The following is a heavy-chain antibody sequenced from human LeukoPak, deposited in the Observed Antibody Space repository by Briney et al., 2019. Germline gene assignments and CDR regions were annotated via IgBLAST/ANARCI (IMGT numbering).Heavy chain of an antibody. J-gene: IGHJ4*02. Sequence: GGSLRLSCAASRFTFSSYKMHWVRQAPGKGLEWVSYISGTGSTIFYADSVKGRFTISRDNAKNSLYLLMNSLRAEDTAVYYCAREASYYSDYWGQGTLVTVSS. CDR3: AREASYYSDY. D-gene: IGHD6-6*01. CDR1: RFTFSSYK. V-gene: IGHV3-48*03. CDR2: ISGTGSTI.